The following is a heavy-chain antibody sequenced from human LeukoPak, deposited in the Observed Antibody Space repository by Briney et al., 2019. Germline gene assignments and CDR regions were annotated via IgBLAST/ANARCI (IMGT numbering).Heavy chain of an antibody. CDR3: ARGPGNGEWELLGTSYFDY. CDR1: GGSISSGGYY. J-gene: IGHJ4*02. Sequence: SPTLSLTCTVSGGSISSGGYYWSWIRQHPGKGLEWIGYIYYSGSTYYNPSLKSRVTISVDTSKNQFSLKLSSVTAADTAVYYCARGPGNGEWELLGTSYFDYWGQGTLVTV. CDR2: IYYSGST. V-gene: IGHV4-31*03. D-gene: IGHD1-26*01.